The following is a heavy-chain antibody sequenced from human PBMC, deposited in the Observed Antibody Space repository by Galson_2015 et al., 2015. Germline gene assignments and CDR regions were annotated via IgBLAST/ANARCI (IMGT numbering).Heavy chain of an antibody. Sequence: SLRLSCAASGFTFSSYAMSWVRQAPGKGLEWVSAISGSGGSTYYADSVKGRFTISRDNSKNTLYLQMNSLRAEDTAVYYCAETVAPTLWYYYGMDVWGQGTTVTVSS. CDR3: AETVAPTLWYYYGMDV. CDR1: GFTFSSYA. V-gene: IGHV3-23*01. CDR2: ISGSGGST. J-gene: IGHJ6*02. D-gene: IGHD2-15*01.